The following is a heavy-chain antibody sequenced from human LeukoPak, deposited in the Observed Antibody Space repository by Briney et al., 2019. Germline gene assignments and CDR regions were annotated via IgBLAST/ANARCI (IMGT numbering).Heavy chain of an antibody. CDR3: AKDSSYHDSDS. J-gene: IGHJ4*02. CDR1: GFTFSHYA. Sequence: GGSLRLSCVVSGFTFSHYAMSWVRQAPGKGLEWVSVISDSGDSTHYADAVKGRFTISRDNSKKTLYLQMNSLRVEDTAVYYCAKDSSYHDSDSWGQGTLVTVSS. D-gene: IGHD2-2*01. V-gene: IGHV3-23*01. CDR2: ISDSGDST.